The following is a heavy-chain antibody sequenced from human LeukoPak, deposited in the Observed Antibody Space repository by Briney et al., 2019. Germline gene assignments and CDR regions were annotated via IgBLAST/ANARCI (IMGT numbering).Heavy chain of an antibody. D-gene: IGHD3-22*01. CDR1: GFTFSNAW. V-gene: IGHV3-15*01. CDR3: TTGRLTYYYDSSGYYSAY. Sequence: GGSLRLSCAASGFTFSNAWRSWVRQAPGKGLEWVGRIKSKTDGGTTDYAAPVKGRFTISRDDSKNTLYLQMNSLKTEDTAVYYCTTGRLTYYYDSSGYYSAYWGQGTLVTVSS. J-gene: IGHJ4*02. CDR2: IKSKTDGGTT.